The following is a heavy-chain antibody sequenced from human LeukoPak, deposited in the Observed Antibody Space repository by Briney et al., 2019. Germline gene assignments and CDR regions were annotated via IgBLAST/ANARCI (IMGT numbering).Heavy chain of an antibody. CDR1: GGSISDYY. D-gene: IGHD2-2*01. J-gene: IGHJ4*02. CDR3: ARIVSSSHDC. V-gene: IGHV4-38-2*02. CDR2: IEHSGST. Sequence: SETLSLTCTVSGGSISDYYWGWIRQPPGKGLEWIGSIEHSGSTFFNPSLKSRVTISVDTSKNQFSLKLSSVTAADSAVYYCARIVSSSHDCWGQGTLVTVSS.